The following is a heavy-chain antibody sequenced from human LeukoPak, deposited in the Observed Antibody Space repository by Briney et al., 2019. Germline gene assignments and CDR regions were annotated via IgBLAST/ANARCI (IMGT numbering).Heavy chain of an antibody. Sequence: GGSLRLSCAASGFTFSSYGMHWVRQAPGKRLEWVALIWYDGSNRYYADSVKGRFTISRDNSKNTLYLQMNSLRAEDTAVYFCAKDRGGYYDSSGYLTALDYWGQGTLVTVSS. CDR1: GFTFSSYG. J-gene: IGHJ4*02. CDR3: AKDRGGYYDSSGYLTALDY. CDR2: IWYDGSNR. D-gene: IGHD3-22*01. V-gene: IGHV3-33*06.